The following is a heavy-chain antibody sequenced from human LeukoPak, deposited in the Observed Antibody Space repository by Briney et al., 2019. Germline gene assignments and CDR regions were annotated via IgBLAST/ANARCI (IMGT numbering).Heavy chain of an antibody. CDR2: ISNSGSTI. Sequence: GGSLRLSCAASGFIFSDHYMSWIRQAPGKGLEWVSYISNSGSTIKYADSVKGRFTISRDNAKNSLNLQMNSLRAEDTAVYYCAGSYDDFWSGHYAIWGQGTMVTVSS. V-gene: IGHV3-11*04. CDR1: GFIFSDHY. CDR3: AGSYDDFWSGHYAI. J-gene: IGHJ3*02. D-gene: IGHD3-3*01.